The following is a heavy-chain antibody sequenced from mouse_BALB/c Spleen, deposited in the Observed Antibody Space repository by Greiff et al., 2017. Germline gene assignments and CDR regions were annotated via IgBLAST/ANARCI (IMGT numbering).Heavy chain of an antibody. J-gene: IGHJ4*01. Sequence: VKLMESGPGLVAPSQSLSITCTVSGFSLTSYGVHWVRQPPGKGLEWLGVIWAGGSTNYNSALMSRLSISKDNSKSQVFLKMNSLQTDDTAMYYCARSQFITTVPYAMDYWGQGTSVTVSS. CDR1: GFSLTSYG. D-gene: IGHD1-1*01. CDR3: ARSQFITTVPYAMDY. V-gene: IGHV2-9*02. CDR2: IWAGGST.